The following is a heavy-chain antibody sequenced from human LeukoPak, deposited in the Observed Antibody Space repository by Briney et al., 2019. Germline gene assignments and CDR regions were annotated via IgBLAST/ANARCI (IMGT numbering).Heavy chain of an antibody. V-gene: IGHV4-34*01. CDR1: GGSFRGYY. D-gene: IGHD2-8*01. CDR3: ARHNAGVMGD. Sequence: PSETLSLTCAVSGGSFRGYYWSWIRQPPGKWLDWIGEINHIASTTYKPSLKCLATTSLDTSNNHFSLKLNSVTAANSDVYYLARHNAGVMGDWGQGTLVTVYS. CDR2: INHIAST. J-gene: IGHJ4*02.